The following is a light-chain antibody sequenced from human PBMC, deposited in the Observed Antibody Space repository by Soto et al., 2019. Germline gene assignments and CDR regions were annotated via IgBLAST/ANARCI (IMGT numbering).Light chain of an antibody. Sequence: EIVLTQSPATLSVSPGERATLSCRASQSVRSNLAWYQQKPGQAPRLLIFDASTRATNIPARFSGSGSGTEFTLTISSLQSEYFAVYYCQQYSNWPPLTFGGGTKVEIK. CDR1: QSVRSN. CDR2: DAS. V-gene: IGKV3-15*01. J-gene: IGKJ4*01. CDR3: QQYSNWPPLT.